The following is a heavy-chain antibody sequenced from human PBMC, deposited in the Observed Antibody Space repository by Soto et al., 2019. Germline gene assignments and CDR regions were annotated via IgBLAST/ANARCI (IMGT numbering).Heavy chain of an antibody. CDR1: GYTFTGYY. CDR2: INPNSGGT. V-gene: IGHV1-2*02. J-gene: IGHJ4*02. Sequence: ASVKVSCKASGYTFTGYYMHWVRQAPGQGLEWMGWINPNSGGTNYAQKFQGRVTMTRDTSISTAYMELSRLRSDDTAVYYCARGNQWLVLTHFDYWGQGTLVTVSS. CDR3: ARGNQWLVLTHFDY. D-gene: IGHD6-19*01.